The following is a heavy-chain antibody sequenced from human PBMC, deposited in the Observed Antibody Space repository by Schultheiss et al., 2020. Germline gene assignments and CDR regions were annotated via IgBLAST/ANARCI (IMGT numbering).Heavy chain of an antibody. CDR1: GYTFTGHY. CDR3: ARDGDSSGWYGEGGFDP. J-gene: IGHJ5*02. D-gene: IGHD6-19*01. Sequence: ASVKVSCKASGYTFTGHYVHWVRQAPGQGLEWMGWINPNSGVTKYAQRFQGRVTLTRDTSISTAYMELSRLRSDDTAVYYCARDGDSSGWYGEGGFDPWGQGTLVTVSS. V-gene: IGHV1-2*02. CDR2: INPNSGVT.